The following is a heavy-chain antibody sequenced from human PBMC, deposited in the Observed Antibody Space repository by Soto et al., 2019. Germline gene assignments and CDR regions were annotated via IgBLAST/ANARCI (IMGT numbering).Heavy chain of an antibody. D-gene: IGHD2-15*01. CDR3: SRKPVAASYYYYYYGMDV. V-gene: IGHV3-30*03. CDR2: ISYDGSNK. Sequence: GGSLRLSCAASGFTFSSYGMHWVRQAPGKGLEWVAVISYDGSNKYYADSVKGRFTISRDNSKNTLYLQMNSLRAEDTAVYYCSRKPVAASYYYYYYGMDVWGQGTTVTVSS. J-gene: IGHJ6*02. CDR1: GFTFSSYG.